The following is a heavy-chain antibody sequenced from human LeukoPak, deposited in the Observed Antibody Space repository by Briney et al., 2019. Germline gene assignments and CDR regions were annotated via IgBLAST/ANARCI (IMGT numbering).Heavy chain of an antibody. J-gene: IGHJ4*02. CDR2: VNAGNGNT. V-gene: IGHV1-3*01. Sequence: GASVKVSCKASGYTFTSYPMHWVRQAPGQRLEWMGWVNAGNGNTKYSQKFQGRVTVTRDTSASTAYMELSSLRSEDTAVYYCASNVDTAMAPPDYWGQGTLVTVSS. D-gene: IGHD5-18*01. CDR1: GYTFTSYP. CDR3: ASNVDTAMAPPDY.